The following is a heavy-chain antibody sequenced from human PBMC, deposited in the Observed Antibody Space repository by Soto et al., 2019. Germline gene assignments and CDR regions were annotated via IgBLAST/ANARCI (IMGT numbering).Heavy chain of an antibody. J-gene: IGHJ5*02. Sequence: SGPTLVNPTQTLTLTCTFSGFSLSTSGVAVGWVRQPPGEALEWLALIHWDDDKRYSPSLKSRLTITKDTSKNQVVLTMTNMDPMDTATYYCAHRAIIMFRGVPSWGNWCDPFGQGTLFTVCS. CDR3: AHRAIIMFRGVPSWGNWCDP. V-gene: IGHV2-5*02. D-gene: IGHD3-16*01. CDR1: GFSLSTSGVA. CDR2: IHWDDDK.